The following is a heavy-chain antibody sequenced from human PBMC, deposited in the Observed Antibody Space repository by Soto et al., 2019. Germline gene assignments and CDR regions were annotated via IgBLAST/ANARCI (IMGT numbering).Heavy chain of an antibody. Sequence: QVQLQQWGAGLLKPSETLSLTCAVHGGSFSGYYWSWIRQPPGKGLEWIGEINHSGSTNYNPSLKSRVTISVDTSKNQFSLKLSSVTAADTAVYYCARGYSSSWYPIDYWGQGTLVTVSS. CDR3: ARGYSSSWYPIDY. CDR1: GGSFSGYY. D-gene: IGHD6-13*01. CDR2: INHSGST. J-gene: IGHJ4*02. V-gene: IGHV4-34*01.